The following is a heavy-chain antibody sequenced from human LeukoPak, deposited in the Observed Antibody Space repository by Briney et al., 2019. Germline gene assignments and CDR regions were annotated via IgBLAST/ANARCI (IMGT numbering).Heavy chain of an antibody. V-gene: IGHV3-48*04. D-gene: IGHD1-1*01. J-gene: IGHJ4*02. CDR3: AIIGYNWRLDY. CDR2: IQSGDSTT. Sequence: GGSLRLSCAASGFTFRSHSMNWVRQAPGKGLEWISYIQSGDSTTYYADSVKGRFTISRDNAKNSLYLQMNSLGAEDTAIYYCAIIGYNWRLDYWGQGILVTVSS. CDR1: GFTFRSHS.